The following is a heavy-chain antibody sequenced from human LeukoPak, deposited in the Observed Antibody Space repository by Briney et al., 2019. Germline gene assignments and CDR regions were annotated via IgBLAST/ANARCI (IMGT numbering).Heavy chain of an antibody. J-gene: IGHJ4*02. V-gene: IGHV1-69*08. CDR3: AREKGRDGYNGFDY. D-gene: IGHD5-24*01. CDR1: GDTFSSNT. Sequence: GASVKVSCKTSGDTFSSNTLSWMRQAPGQGLEWMGRIIALLDRTDYAQKFQGRVTITADESTTTAYMELSSLRFEDTAFYYCAREKGRDGYNGFDYWGQVTLVTVSS. CDR2: IIALLDRT.